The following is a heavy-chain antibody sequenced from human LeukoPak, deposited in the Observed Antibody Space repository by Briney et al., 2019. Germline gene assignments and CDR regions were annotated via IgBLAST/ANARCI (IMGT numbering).Heavy chain of an antibody. D-gene: IGHD3-22*01. V-gene: IGHV3-48*04. CDR2: ISSSSSTI. CDR1: GFTFSGYS. CDR3: ARDLRVAMIVVASDAFDI. J-gene: IGHJ3*02. Sequence: GGSLRLSCAASGFTFSGYSMNWVRQAPGKGLEWVSYISSSSSTIYYADSVKGRFTISRDNAKNSLYLQMNSLRAEDTAVYYCARDLRVAMIVVASDAFDIWGQGTMVTVSS.